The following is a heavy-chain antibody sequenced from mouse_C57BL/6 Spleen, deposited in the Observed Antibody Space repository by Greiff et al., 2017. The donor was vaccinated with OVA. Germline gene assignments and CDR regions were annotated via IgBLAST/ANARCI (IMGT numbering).Heavy chain of an antibody. V-gene: IGHV1-64*01. D-gene: IGHD1-1*01. CDR3: ARYDDGSSYWFAY. Sequence: QVQLKQPGAELVKPGASVKLSCKASGYTFTSYWMHWVKQRPGQGLEWIGMIHPNSGSTNYNEKFKSKATLTVDKSSSTAYMQLSILTSEDSAVYYCARYDDGSSYWFAYWGQGTLVTVSA. CDR2: IHPNSGST. J-gene: IGHJ3*01. CDR1: GYTFTSYW.